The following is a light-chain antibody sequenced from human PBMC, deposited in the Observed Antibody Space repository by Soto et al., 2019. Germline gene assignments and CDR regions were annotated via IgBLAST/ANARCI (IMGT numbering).Light chain of an antibody. CDR1: QSISSW. J-gene: IGKJ1*01. Sequence: DIQMTQSPSTLSASVGDRVTITCRASQSISSWLAWYQQKPGKAPKRLIYAAYTLQSGVPSRFSGSGSGTEFTLIISNLQPDDFATYYCQQFKDYVWTFGQGTKVDIK. V-gene: IGKV1-5*01. CDR2: AAY. CDR3: QQFKDYVWT.